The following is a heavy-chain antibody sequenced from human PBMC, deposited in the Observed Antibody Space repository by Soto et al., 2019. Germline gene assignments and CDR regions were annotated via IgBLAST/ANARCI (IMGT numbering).Heavy chain of an antibody. J-gene: IGHJ4*02. CDR1: GYTFTGNY. D-gene: IGHD2-2*01. V-gene: IGHV1-2*04. CDR2: INPNTGVT. CDR3: AREFTSSRFDY. Sequence: QVQLVQSGAEVKRPGASVKVSCKASGYTFTGNYMHWVRQAPGQGLEWMGWINPNTGVTHYAHKFQGWVTMTRDTSTSTAYMELRSLKFDDTAVYSCAREFTSSRFDYWGQGSLVTVPS.